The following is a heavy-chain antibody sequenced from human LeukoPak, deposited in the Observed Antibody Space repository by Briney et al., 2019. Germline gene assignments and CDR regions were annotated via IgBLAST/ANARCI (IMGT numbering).Heavy chain of an antibody. D-gene: IGHD4-17*01. CDR1: GSGFTSYW. V-gene: IGHV5-51*01. CDR3: ARQRDYGDYVDY. CDR2: IYPGDSDT. J-gene: IGHJ4*02. Sequence: GVSLKISCKGSGSGFTSYWIGWVRPMPGKGLEWMGIIYPGDSDTRYSPSFQGQVTISADKSISTAYLQWSSLKASDTAMYYCARQRDYGDYVDYWGQGTLVTVSS.